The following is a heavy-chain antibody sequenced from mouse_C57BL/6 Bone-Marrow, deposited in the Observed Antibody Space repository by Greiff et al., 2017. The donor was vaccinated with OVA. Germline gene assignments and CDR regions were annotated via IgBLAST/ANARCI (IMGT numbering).Heavy chain of an antibody. CDR3: AREVTTNYFDY. Sequence: EVKLVESGGGLVKPGGSLKLSCAASGFTFSSYAMSWVRQTPEKRLEWVATISDGGSYTYYPDNVKGRFTISRDNAKNNLYLQMSHLKSEDTAMYYCAREVTTNYFDYWGQGTTLTVSS. J-gene: IGHJ2*01. D-gene: IGHD2-5*01. V-gene: IGHV5-4*01. CDR1: GFTFSSYA. CDR2: ISDGGSYT.